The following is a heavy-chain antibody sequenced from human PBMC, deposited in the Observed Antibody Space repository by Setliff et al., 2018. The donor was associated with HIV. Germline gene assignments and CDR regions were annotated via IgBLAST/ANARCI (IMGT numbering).Heavy chain of an antibody. V-gene: IGHV1-46*01. CDR1: GYSFTNHY. D-gene: IGHD5-12*01. CDR3: TSAGAWQRNALDI. J-gene: IGHJ3*02. CDR2: INPTGGST. Sequence: ASVKVSCKPSGYSFTNHYMHWVRQAPGQGLEWMGVINPTGGSTRNTQKFQGRVAMTRDTSTSTVYMELSSLRSEDTAVYYCTSAGAWQRNALDIWGQGTMVTVSS.